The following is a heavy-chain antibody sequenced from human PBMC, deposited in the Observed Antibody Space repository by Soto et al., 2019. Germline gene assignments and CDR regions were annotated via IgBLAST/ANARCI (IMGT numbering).Heavy chain of an antibody. D-gene: IGHD3-22*01. V-gene: IGHV3-23*01. CDR2: ISGSGGST. CDR1: GFTFSSYA. J-gene: IGHJ4*02. CDR3: AKSLNYYDSSGYSQDY. Sequence: GGSLRLSCAASGFTFSSYAMSWVRQAPGKGLEWVSAISGSGGSTYYADSVKGRFTISRDNSKNTLYLQMNSLRAEDTAVYYCAKSLNYYDSSGYSQDYWGQGTLVTVSS.